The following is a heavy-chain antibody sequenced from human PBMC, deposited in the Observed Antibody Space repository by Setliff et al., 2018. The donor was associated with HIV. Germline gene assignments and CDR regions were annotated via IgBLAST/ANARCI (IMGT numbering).Heavy chain of an antibody. CDR1: DDSLSRSDFY. D-gene: IGHD1-7*01. CDR2: IYDTGDT. CDR3: ARHHELTAHGLFDS. Sequence: SETLSLTCTVTDDSLSRSDFYWAWIRQPPEKGLEWVASIYDTGDTHYNPSLKSRFTISVDVSKNQFSLKLTSVTAADTAVYYCARHHELTAHGLFDSWGQGTLVTVSS. J-gene: IGHJ4*02. V-gene: IGHV4-39*01.